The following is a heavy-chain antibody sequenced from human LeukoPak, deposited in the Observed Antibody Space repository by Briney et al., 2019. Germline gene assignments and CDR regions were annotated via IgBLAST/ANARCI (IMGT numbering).Heavy chain of an antibody. Sequence: GGSLRLSCAGSGFTFSSYSMNWVRQAPGKGLEWVSSISSSSSYIYYADSVKGRFTISRDNAKNSLYLQMNSLRAEDTAVYYCAKVKSVWFTYYYDSSGYPLDYWGQGTLVTVSS. V-gene: IGHV3-21*01. CDR2: ISSSSSYI. J-gene: IGHJ4*02. D-gene: IGHD3-22*01. CDR3: AKVKSVWFTYYYDSSGYPLDY. CDR1: GFTFSSYS.